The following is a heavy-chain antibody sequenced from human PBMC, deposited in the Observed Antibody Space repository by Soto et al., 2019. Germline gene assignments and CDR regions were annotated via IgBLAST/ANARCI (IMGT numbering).Heavy chain of an antibody. V-gene: IGHV1-18*01. D-gene: IGHD1-26*01. Sequence: QVQLVQSGPEVRKPGASVKVSCEASGYTFTTSGISWVRQVPGQGLEWMGWISTYNGDTNSAQNFQGRVLMTADTSTGTAYMELMSLQSDDPAVYYCARQGSWPYYYYGLDVWGQGTIVTVSS. J-gene: IGHJ6*02. CDR3: ARQGSWPYYYYGLDV. CDR1: GYTFTTSG. CDR2: ISTYNGDT.